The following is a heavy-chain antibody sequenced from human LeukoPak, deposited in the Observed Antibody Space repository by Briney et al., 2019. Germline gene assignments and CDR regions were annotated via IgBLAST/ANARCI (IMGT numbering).Heavy chain of an antibody. V-gene: IGHV4-4*09. J-gene: IGHJ5*02. CDR2: IYTSGST. CDR1: GGSISSYY. Sequence: SETLSLTCTVSGGSISSYYWSWIRQPPGKGLEWIGYIYTSGSTNYNPSLKSRVTISVDTSKNQFSLKLSSVTAADTAVYYCARKPHGLGNWFDPWGPGTLVTVSS. D-gene: IGHD3/OR15-3a*01. CDR3: ARKPHGLGNWFDP.